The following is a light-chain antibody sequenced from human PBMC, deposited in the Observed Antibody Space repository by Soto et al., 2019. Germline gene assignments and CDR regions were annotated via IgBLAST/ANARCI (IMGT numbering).Light chain of an antibody. CDR3: QQYAGSPWT. CDR2: GAS. Sequence: EIVMTQSPGTRSLSPGESATLSCRASQSVPRNYLAWFQQRPGQAPRLLIYGASIRATGIPDTFSGSGSGTDFTLTISRLEPEDFAVYYCQQYAGSPWTFGRGTKVDIK. V-gene: IGKV3-20*01. CDR1: QSVPRNY. J-gene: IGKJ1*01.